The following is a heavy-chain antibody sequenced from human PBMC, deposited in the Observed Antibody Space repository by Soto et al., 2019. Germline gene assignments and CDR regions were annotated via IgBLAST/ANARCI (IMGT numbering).Heavy chain of an antibody. J-gene: IGHJ4*02. CDR3: ARGPTDYYDNSANYFLDY. Sequence: QVQLVQSGAEVKKPGASVKVSCKASGYTFITYGVSWVRQAPGQGLDWLGWVSTYNGNTRYADRLQGRVTMTTDTTTNTAYMGLRNLGSDDTAVYYCARGPTDYYDNSANYFLDYWGQGTLVTVSS. V-gene: IGHV1-18*01. D-gene: IGHD3-22*01. CDR2: VSTYNGNT. CDR1: GYTFITYG.